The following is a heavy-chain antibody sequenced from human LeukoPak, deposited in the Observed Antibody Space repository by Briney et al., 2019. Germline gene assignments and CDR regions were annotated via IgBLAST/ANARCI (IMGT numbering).Heavy chain of an antibody. CDR2: INHSGST. V-gene: IGHV4-34*01. Sequence: SETLSLTCVVYGGSFSGYYWSWIRQPPGKGLEWIGEINHSGSTNYNPSLKSRVTISVDTSKNQFSLKLSSVTAADTAVYYCAREGRGFGVVIETGDYWGQGTLVTVSS. D-gene: IGHD3-3*01. J-gene: IGHJ4*02. CDR3: AREGRGFGVVIETGDY. CDR1: GGSFSGYY.